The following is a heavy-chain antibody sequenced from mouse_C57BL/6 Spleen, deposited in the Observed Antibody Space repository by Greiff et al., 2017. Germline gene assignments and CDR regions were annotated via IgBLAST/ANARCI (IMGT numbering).Heavy chain of an antibody. Sequence: EVKLMESGGGLVKPGGSLKLSCAASGFTFSDYGMHWVRQAPEKGLEWVAYISSGSSTIYYADTVKGRFTLTRDNAKNTLFLQMTSLRSEDTAMYYCARMGLYSNYEGYAMDYWGQGTSVTVSS. D-gene: IGHD2-5*01. CDR3: ARMGLYSNYEGYAMDY. J-gene: IGHJ4*01. CDR2: ISSGSSTI. CDR1: GFTFSDYG. V-gene: IGHV5-17*01.